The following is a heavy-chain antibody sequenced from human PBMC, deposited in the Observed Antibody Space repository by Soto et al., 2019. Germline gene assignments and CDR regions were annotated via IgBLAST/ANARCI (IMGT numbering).Heavy chain of an antibody. CDR3: AKSHTTSGWYVTTDY. D-gene: IGHD6-19*01. V-gene: IGHV3-9*01. Sequence: GGSLRLSCAASGFTFGDYAMQWVRQAPGKGLEWVSAISWNSGSIDYADSVKGRFTISRDNAKNSLYLQMNSLRAEDTALYYCAKSHTTSGWYVTTDYWGQRTRVTVSS. CDR2: ISWNSGSI. J-gene: IGHJ4*02. CDR1: GFTFGDYA.